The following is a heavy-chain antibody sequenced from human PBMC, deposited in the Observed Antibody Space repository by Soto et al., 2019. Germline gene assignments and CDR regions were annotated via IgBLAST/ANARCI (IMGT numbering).Heavy chain of an antibody. D-gene: IGHD2-8*01. CDR3: ASVLMLYARPPGKYYYYHYGMYX. V-gene: IGHV1-8*01. CDR2: MNPNSGNT. Sequence: GASVKVSCNASGYTFTSYDINWVRQATGQGLEWMGFMNPNSGNTGYAKKFQGRVTMTRKTSISTAYMELSSLRSEDTDVYYCASVLMLYARPPGKYYYYHYGMYXWGKGTTVTVSX. CDR1: GYTFTSYD. J-gene: IGHJ6*04.